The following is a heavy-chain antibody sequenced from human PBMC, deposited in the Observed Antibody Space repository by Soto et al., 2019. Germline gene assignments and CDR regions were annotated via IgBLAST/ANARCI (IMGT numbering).Heavy chain of an antibody. J-gene: IGHJ5*02. CDR3: AKDVSARAPNWFDP. Sequence: PGGSLRLSCAASGFTFSSHAMSWVRQAPGKGLEWVSLISGSGDSTYYTDSVKGRFTISRDNSKNTLYLQMNSLRAEDTAVYYCAKDVSARAPNWFDPWGQGTLVTVSS. D-gene: IGHD6-6*01. CDR1: GFTFSSHA. V-gene: IGHV3-23*01. CDR2: ISGSGDST.